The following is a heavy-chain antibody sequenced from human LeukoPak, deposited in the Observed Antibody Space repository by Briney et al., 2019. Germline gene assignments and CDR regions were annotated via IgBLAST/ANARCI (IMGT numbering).Heavy chain of an antibody. J-gene: IGHJ4*02. D-gene: IGHD4-23*01. CDR1: GFTFSNYW. Sequence: GGSLRLSCAASGFTFSNYWMSWVRQAPGKGLEWVANIKLDGGEKYYVDSVKGRFTISRDNAKNSLHLQMNSLRVEDTAVYYCARGGNSGGRFDYWGQGTLVTVSS. CDR2: IKLDGGEK. CDR3: ARGGNSGGRFDY. V-gene: IGHV3-7*01.